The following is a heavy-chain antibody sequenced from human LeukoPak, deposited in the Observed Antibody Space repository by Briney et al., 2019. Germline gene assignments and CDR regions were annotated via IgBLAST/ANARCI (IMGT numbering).Heavy chain of an antibody. CDR1: GFTFRSHW. J-gene: IGHJ4*02. V-gene: IGHV3-7*01. CDR2: IKHGGSEK. Sequence: PGGSLRLSCAASGFTFRSHWMNWVRQAPGKGLEWVANIKHGGSEKYYVDSVKGRFTISRDNAKNSLYLQMNSLRAEDTAVYYCAGGDENYYGSGSQDYWGQGTLVTVSS. D-gene: IGHD3-10*01. CDR3: AGGDENYYGSGSQDY.